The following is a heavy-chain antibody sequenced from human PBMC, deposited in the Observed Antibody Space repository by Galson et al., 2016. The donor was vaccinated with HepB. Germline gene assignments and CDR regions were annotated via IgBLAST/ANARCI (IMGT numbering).Heavy chain of an antibody. Sequence: SVKVSCKASGYTFIHYGISWVRQAPGQWLEWMGWISTDNGDINYAQKFQGRLSMTTDTSTSTAYMELRSLRSDDSAVYYCARTAVTGPSFFSFWGQGTLVSVSS. CDR1: GYTFIHYG. CDR2: ISTDNGDI. D-gene: IGHD4-17*01. V-gene: IGHV1-18*01. CDR3: ARTAVTGPSFFSF. J-gene: IGHJ4*02.